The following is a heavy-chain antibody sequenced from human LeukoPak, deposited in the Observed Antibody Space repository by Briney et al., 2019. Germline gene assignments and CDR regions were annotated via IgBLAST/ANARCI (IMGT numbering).Heavy chain of an antibody. CDR1: GGTFSSYA. J-gene: IGHJ6*03. CDR2: IIPIFGTA. V-gene: IGHV1-69*05. CDR3: ARSCAVQDSSNRYYYYMDV. Sequence: SVKVSCKASGGTFSSYAISWVRQAPGQGLEWMGGIIPIFGTANYAQKFQGRVTITTDESTSTAYMELSSLRSEDTAVYYCARSCAVQDSSNRYYYYMDVWGKGTTVTVSS. D-gene: IGHD3-22*01.